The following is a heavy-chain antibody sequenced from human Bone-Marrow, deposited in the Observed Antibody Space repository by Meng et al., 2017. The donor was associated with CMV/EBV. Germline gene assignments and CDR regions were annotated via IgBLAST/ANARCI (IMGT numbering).Heavy chain of an antibody. CDR3: ARDRVHCSSTSCRRYYFPY. Sequence: GESLKISCAASGFTFSSYAMHWVRQAPGKGLEWVAVISYDGSNKYYADSVKGRFTISRDNAKNSLYLQMNSLRAEDTAVYYCARDRVHCSSTSCRRYYFPYWGQGTLDTVSS. D-gene: IGHD2-2*01. J-gene: IGHJ4*02. V-gene: IGHV3-30*04. CDR2: ISYDGSNK. CDR1: GFTFSSYA.